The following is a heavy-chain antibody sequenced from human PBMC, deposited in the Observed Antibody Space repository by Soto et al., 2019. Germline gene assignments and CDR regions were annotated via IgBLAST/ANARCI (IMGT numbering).Heavy chain of an antibody. CDR1: GGTFSCYA. Sequence: GASVKLSCKASGGTFSCYAISWVRQAPGQGLEWMGGIIPIFGTANYAQKFQGRVTITADKSTSTVYMELSSLISEDTAVYYCAREVDCSGGSCAMNALDIWGQGTMVTVSS. CDR3: AREVDCSGGSCAMNALDI. J-gene: IGHJ3*02. D-gene: IGHD2-15*01. V-gene: IGHV1-69*06. CDR2: IIPIFGTA.